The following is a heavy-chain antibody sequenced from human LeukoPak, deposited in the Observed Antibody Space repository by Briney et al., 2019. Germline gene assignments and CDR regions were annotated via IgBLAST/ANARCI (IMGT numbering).Heavy chain of an antibody. CDR2: INAVNGNT. CDR3: ARGPRAAADDY. Sequence: ASVKVSCKASGYTFINYAINWGRQAPGQRPEWVGWINAVNGNTKYSQKFQGRVTITRDTSASTAYMELTSLTSADTAVYYCARGPRAAADDYWGQGTPVTVSS. CDR1: GYTFINYA. V-gene: IGHV1-3*01. J-gene: IGHJ4*02. D-gene: IGHD6-13*01.